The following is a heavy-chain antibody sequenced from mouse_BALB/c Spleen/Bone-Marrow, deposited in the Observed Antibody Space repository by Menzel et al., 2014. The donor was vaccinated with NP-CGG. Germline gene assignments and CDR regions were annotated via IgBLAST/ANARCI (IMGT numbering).Heavy chain of an antibody. CDR1: GFSLTSYG. V-gene: IGHV2-9*02. CDR2: IWAGGST. Sequence: VKLMESGPGLVAPSQSLSITCTVSGFSLTSYGVHWVRQPPGKGLEWLGVIWAGGSTNYNSALMSRLSISKNNSKSQVFIKMNSLQTDDTAMYYCAISSFAYWGQGTLVTVSA. J-gene: IGHJ3*01. D-gene: IGHD6-1*01. CDR3: AISSFAY.